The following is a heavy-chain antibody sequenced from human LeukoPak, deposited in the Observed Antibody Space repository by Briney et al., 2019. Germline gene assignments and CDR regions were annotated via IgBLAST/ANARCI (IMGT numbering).Heavy chain of an antibody. CDR2: INHSGST. CDR1: GGSITRGGYY. CDR3: AGLNITIFGVVPG. D-gene: IGHD3-3*01. J-gene: IGHJ4*02. Sequence: PSQTLSLTCTVSGGSITRGGYYWSWIRQPPGKGLEWIGEINHSGSTNYNPSLKSRVTISVDTSKNQFSLKLSSVTAADTAVYYCAGLNITIFGVVPGGGQGTLVTVSS. V-gene: IGHV4-34*01.